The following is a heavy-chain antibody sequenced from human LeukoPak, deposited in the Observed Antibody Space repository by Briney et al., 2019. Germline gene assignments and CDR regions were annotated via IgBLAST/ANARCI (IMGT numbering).Heavy chain of an antibody. Sequence: PGGSLRLSCAASGFTFSSYELNWVRQAPGKGLEWVSYISSSGSTIKYADSVKGRFTISRDNAKNSLYLQMNSLRAEDTAVYYCARAHHRRVYDYVWGSYPYWGQGTLVTVSS. V-gene: IGHV3-48*03. CDR2: ISSSGSTI. CDR1: GFTFSSYE. D-gene: IGHD3-16*02. J-gene: IGHJ4*02. CDR3: ARAHHRRVYDYVWGSYPY.